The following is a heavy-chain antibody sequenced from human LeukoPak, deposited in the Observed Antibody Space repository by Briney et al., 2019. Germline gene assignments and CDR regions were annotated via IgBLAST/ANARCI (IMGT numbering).Heavy chain of an antibody. D-gene: IGHD6-6*01. CDR3: AKFIGALDS. CDR1: GFTFSSYD. Sequence: PGGSLRLSCAASGFTFSSYDMSWVRQVPGKGLEWVSVISSSGGITYYAHSVKGRFTISRDNSKNTLYLQMISLRAEDTAVYYCAKFIGALDSWGQGTLVTVSS. CDR2: ISSSGGIT. V-gene: IGHV3-23*01. J-gene: IGHJ4*02.